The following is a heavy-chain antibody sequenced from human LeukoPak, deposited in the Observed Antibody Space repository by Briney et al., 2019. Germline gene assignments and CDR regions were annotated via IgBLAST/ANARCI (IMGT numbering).Heavy chain of an antibody. V-gene: IGHV3-53*01. J-gene: IGHJ4*02. CDR3: ARGRYSSGWYAN. CDR2: IYSGGST. CDR1: GFTVSSNY. Sequence: GGSLRLSCAASGFTVSSNYMSWVRQAPGKGLEWVSAIYSGGSTYYADSVKGRFTISRDNSKNTLYLQMNSLRAEDTAVYYCARGRYSSGWYANWGQGTLVTVSS. D-gene: IGHD6-19*01.